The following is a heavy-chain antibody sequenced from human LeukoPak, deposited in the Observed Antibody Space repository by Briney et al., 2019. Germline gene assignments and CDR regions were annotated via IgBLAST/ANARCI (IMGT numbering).Heavy chain of an antibody. CDR1: GFSFSSYA. V-gene: IGHV3-43*02. CDR3: AKDIGYSSGWYDGGVFDY. D-gene: IGHD6-13*01. J-gene: IGHJ4*02. CDR2: ISGGGGST. Sequence: GGSLRLSCAASGFSFSSYAMSWVRQAPGRGLEWVSGISGGGGSTYYADSVKGRFTISRDNSKNSLYLQMNSLRTEDTALYYCAKDIGYSSGWYDGGVFDYWGQGTLVTVSS.